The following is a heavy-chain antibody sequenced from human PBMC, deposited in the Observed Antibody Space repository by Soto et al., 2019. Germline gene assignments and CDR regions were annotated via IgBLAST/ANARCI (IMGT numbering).Heavy chain of an antibody. J-gene: IGHJ5*02. Sequence: ASVKVSCKASCYTFTSYGISWVRQAPGQGLEWMGWISAYNGNTNYAQKLQGRVTMTTDTSTSTAYMELRSLRSDDTAVYYCARFECSSTSCWHFPFDPWGQGTLVTVSS. CDR1: CYTFTSYG. CDR2: ISAYNGNT. D-gene: IGHD2-2*01. CDR3: ARFECSSTSCWHFPFDP. V-gene: IGHV1-18*01.